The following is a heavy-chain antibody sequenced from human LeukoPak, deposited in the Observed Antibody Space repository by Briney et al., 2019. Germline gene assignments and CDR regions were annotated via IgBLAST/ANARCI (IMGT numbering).Heavy chain of an antibody. Sequence: PGGSLRLSCAASVFTFSSYSMNWVRQAPGKGLEWVSSISSSSSYIYYADSVRGRFTISRDNAKNSLYLQMNSLRAEDTAVYYCARRPYSGSSLDYWGQGTLVTVSS. CDR2: ISSSSSYI. CDR1: VFTFSSYS. J-gene: IGHJ4*02. D-gene: IGHD1-26*01. CDR3: ARRPYSGSSLDY. V-gene: IGHV3-21*01.